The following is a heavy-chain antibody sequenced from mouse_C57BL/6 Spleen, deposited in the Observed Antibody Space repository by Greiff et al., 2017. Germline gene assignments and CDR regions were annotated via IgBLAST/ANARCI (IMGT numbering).Heavy chain of an antibody. J-gene: IGHJ2*01. CDR3: TRAFFTTDYFDY. CDR2: ISSGGDYL. Sequence: EVQGVESGEGLVKPGGSLKLSCAASGFTFSSYAMSWVRQTPEKRLAWVAFISSGGDYLYYADTVKGRFTISRDNARKPLYLQMSSLKSEDTAMYYCTRAFFTTDYFDYWGQGTTLTVSS. CDR1: GFTFSSYA. V-gene: IGHV5-9-1*02. D-gene: IGHD1-1*01.